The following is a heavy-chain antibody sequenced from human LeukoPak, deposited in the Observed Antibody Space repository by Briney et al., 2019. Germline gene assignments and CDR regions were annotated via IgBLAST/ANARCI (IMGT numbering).Heavy chain of an antibody. V-gene: IGHV1-18*01. Sequence: ASVKVSCKASGHTFTSYGISWVRQAPGQGLEWMGWISAYNGNTNYAQKLQGRVTMTTDTSTSTAYMELRSLRSDDTAVYYCARTEVSSSNWYFDLWGRGTLVTVSS. J-gene: IGHJ2*01. D-gene: IGHD6-6*01. CDR2: ISAYNGNT. CDR1: GHTFTSYG. CDR3: ARTEVSSSNWYFDL.